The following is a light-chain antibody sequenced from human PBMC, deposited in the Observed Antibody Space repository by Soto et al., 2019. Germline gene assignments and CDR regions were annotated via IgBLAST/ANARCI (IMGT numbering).Light chain of an antibody. CDR1: QSVSSSY. Sequence: EIVLTQSPGTLSLSPGERDTHSCRASQSVSSSYLAWYQQKPGQAPRPLIYGASSRATGIPDRFRGSGSGTDFTLTISRLEPEDFAVYYCQQYCSSRTFGQGTKVDIK. J-gene: IGKJ1*01. CDR2: GAS. V-gene: IGKV3-20*01. CDR3: QQYCSSRT.